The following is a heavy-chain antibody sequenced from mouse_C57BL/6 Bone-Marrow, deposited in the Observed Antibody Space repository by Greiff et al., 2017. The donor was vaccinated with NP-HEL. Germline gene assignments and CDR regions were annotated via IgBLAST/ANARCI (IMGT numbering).Heavy chain of an antibody. Sequence: QVQLQQPGAELVMPGASVKLSCKASGYTFTSYWMHWVKQRPGQGLEWIGEIDPSGSYTKYNQKFKGKSTLTVDKSSSTAYMQLSSLTSEDSAVYYCARDGSSPYYFDYWGQGTTLTVSS. CDR3: ARDGSSPYYFDY. D-gene: IGHD1-1*01. CDR1: GYTFTSYW. CDR2: IDPSGSYT. J-gene: IGHJ2*01. V-gene: IGHV1-69*01.